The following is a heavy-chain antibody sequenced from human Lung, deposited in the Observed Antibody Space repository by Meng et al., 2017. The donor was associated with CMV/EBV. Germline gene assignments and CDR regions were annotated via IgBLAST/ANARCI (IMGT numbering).Heavy chain of an antibody. CDR2: ISYGGGT. Sequence: SETLSLXCTVSGGSISGYYWSFIRQSPGKGLEWIGYISYGGGTKYNPSLQSRVTMSLATSEKQFTLKLTSLTAADTAVYYCASCRGTSCHDGIDVGGQGAMVTVSS. D-gene: IGHD2-2*01. CDR1: GGSISGYY. J-gene: IGHJ3*01. CDR3: ASCRGTSCHDGIDV. V-gene: IGHV4-59*13.